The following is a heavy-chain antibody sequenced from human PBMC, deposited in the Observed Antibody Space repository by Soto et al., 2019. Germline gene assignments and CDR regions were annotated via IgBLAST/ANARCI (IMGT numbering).Heavy chain of an antibody. CDR3: ARDKITGLFDY. D-gene: IGHD2-8*02. CDR2: IDNSGGT. J-gene: IGHJ4*02. V-gene: IGHV4-59*12. CDR1: SVSISNYK. Sequence: SETLSLTCSVSSVSISNYKWSWIRQTPGKGLEWIGYIDNSGGTSYNPSLRSRVTMSVGTSPKQFSLRLTSVTAADTAVYYCARDKITGLFDYWGQGTLVTVSS.